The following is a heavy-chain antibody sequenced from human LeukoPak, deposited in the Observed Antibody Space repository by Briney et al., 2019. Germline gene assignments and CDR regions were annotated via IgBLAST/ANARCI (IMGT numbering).Heavy chain of an antibody. CDR2: MNPNSGNT. CDR1: GYTFTSYD. V-gene: IGHV1-8*01. CDR3: ARGRVPAARGHNNWFDP. D-gene: IGHD2-2*01. Sequence: ASVKVSCKASGYTFTSYDINWVRQATGQGLEWMRWMNPNSGNTGYAQKFQGRVTMTRNTSISTAYMELSSLRSEDTAVYYCARGRVPAARGHNNWFDPWGQGTLVTVSS. J-gene: IGHJ5*02.